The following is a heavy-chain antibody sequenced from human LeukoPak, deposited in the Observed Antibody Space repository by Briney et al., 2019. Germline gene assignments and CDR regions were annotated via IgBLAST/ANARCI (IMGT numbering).Heavy chain of an antibody. V-gene: IGHV4-59*08. J-gene: IGHJ3*02. CDR2: IFYSGST. D-gene: IGHD5-24*01. Sequence: PSETLSLTCTVSGGLIWNYYGMCLRQPPGKGLEWIGYIFYSGSTNYNHSLKGRVTISVDTSKNQFSLRLSYVTAADTAVYYCARHLPRTEMGYAFDIWGQGTVVTVSS. CDR3: ARHLPRTEMGYAFDI. CDR1: GGLIWNYY.